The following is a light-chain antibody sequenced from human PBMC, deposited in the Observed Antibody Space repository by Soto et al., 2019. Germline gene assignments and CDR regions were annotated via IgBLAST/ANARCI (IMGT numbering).Light chain of an antibody. J-gene: IGKJ4*01. CDR2: GTY. Sequence: DIVLTQSPGTLSLSPGERATLSCRASQSVGSYLAWYLQKPGQAPRLLISGTYSRATGIPDRFSGSGSGTDFTLTISRLEPEDFAVYYCQQYRSSPLTFGGGTKV. V-gene: IGKV3-20*01. CDR3: QQYRSSPLT. CDR1: QSVGSY.